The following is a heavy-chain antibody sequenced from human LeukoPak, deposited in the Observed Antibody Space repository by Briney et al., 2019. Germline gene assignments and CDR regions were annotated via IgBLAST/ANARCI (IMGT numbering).Heavy chain of an antibody. CDR2: MNPNSGNT. V-gene: IGHV1-8*01. Sequence: ASVKDSCKASGYTFTSYDINWVRQATGQGLGWMGWMNPNSGNTGYAQKFQGRVTMTRNTSISTAYMELSSLRSEDTAVYYCARAGITIFGVVTYYGMDVWGQGTTVTVSS. CDR3: ARAGITIFGVVTYYGMDV. J-gene: IGHJ6*02. D-gene: IGHD3-3*01. CDR1: GYTFTSYD.